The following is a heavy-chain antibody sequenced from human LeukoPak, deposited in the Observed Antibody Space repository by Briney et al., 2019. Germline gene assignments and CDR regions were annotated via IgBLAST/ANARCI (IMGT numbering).Heavy chain of an antibody. Sequence: PSETLSLTCTVSGGSISSHYWSWIRQPAGKGLEWIGRIYTSGSTNYNPSLKSRVTMSVDTSKNQFSLKLNSVTAADTAVYYCARDLDYYDSSGYRNWFDPWGQGTLVTASS. CDR2: IYTSGST. CDR1: GGSISSHY. D-gene: IGHD3-22*01. CDR3: ARDLDYYDSSGYRNWFDP. J-gene: IGHJ5*02. V-gene: IGHV4-4*07.